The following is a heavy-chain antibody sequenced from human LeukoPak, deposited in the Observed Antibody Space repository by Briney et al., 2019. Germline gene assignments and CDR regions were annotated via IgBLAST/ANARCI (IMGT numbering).Heavy chain of an antibody. Sequence: GGSLRLSCAASGFTFSRYGMHWVRQAPGKGLEWVAVISYDGSHEYYTDSVKGRFTISRDNSKNTLYLQMNSLTAEDTAVYYCAKDKDLSSHYWGQGTLVTVSS. V-gene: IGHV3-30*18. CDR2: ISYDGSHE. CDR3: AKDKDLSSHY. CDR1: GFTFSRYG. D-gene: IGHD2/OR15-2a*01. J-gene: IGHJ4*02.